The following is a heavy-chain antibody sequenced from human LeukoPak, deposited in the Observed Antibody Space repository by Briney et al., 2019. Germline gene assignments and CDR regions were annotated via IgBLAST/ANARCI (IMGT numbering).Heavy chain of an antibody. J-gene: IGHJ4*02. Sequence: TGGSLRLSCAASGFTFSSYWMHWVRQAPGKGLVWVSRINSDGSSTSYADSVKGRFTISRDNAKNTLYLQMHSLRTEDTAVYCCARVDGGFPLDYWGQGTLVTVPS. D-gene: IGHD2-15*01. CDR3: ARVDGGFPLDY. CDR2: INSDGSST. CDR1: GFTFSSYW. V-gene: IGHV3-74*01.